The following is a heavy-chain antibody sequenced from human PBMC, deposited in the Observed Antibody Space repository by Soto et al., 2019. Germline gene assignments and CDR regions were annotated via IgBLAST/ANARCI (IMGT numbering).Heavy chain of an antibody. V-gene: IGHV4-61*08. CDR1: GGSISSGDYY. D-gene: IGHD3-10*01. CDR2: IYYSGST. Sequence: SETLSLTCTVSGGSISSGDYYWSWIRQPPGKGLEWIGYIYYSGSTNYNPSLKSRVTISVDTSKNQFSLKLSSVTAADTAVYYCARFSNYYGSGSYYVGYAFDIWGQGTMVTV. CDR3: ARFSNYYGSGSYYVGYAFDI. J-gene: IGHJ3*02.